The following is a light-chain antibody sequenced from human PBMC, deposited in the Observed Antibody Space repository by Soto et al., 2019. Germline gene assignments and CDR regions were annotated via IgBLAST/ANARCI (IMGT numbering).Light chain of an antibody. Sequence: QSVLTQPASVSGSPGQSITISCTGTSSDVGDYNYVSWYQQHPGKAPKVMIYEVSHRPSGVSNRFSGSKSGNTASLTISGLQAEDEADYFCCSSAPESTYVFGSGTKVTVL. CDR1: SSDVGDYNY. J-gene: IGLJ1*01. CDR2: EVS. V-gene: IGLV2-14*01. CDR3: CSSAPESTYV.